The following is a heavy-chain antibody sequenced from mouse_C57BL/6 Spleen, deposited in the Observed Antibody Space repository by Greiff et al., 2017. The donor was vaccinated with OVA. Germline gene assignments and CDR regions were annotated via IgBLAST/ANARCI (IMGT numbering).Heavy chain of an antibody. J-gene: IGHJ1*03. CDR1: GYTFTSYG. V-gene: IGHV1-81*01. CDR3: ARDSYYYGSSYRYFDV. Sequence: VQLQQSGAELARPGASVKLSCKASGYTFTSYGISWVKQRTGQGLEWIGEIYPRSGHTYYNEKFKGKATLTADKSSSTAYMELRSLTSEDSAVYFCARDSYYYGSSYRYFDVWGTGTTVTVSS. CDR2: IYPRSGHT. D-gene: IGHD1-1*01.